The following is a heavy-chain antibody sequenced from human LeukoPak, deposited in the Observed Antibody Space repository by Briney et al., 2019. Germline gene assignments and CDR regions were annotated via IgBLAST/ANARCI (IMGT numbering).Heavy chain of an antibody. CDR1: GYTFTSYY. Sequence: ASVKVSCEASGYTFTSYYIHWVRQAPGQGLEWMGIIYPSGGSTSYAQKFQDRVTMTTDTSTSTDYMELSNLRSEDTAVYYCARDRGGDTAMMGWGRGTLITVSS. D-gene: IGHD5-18*01. CDR3: ARDRGGDTAMMG. V-gene: IGHV1-46*01. J-gene: IGHJ4*02. CDR2: IYPSGGST.